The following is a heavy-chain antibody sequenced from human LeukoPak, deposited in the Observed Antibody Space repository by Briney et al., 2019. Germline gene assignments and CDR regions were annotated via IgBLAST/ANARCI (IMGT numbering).Heavy chain of an antibody. CDR3: AREQYRAFDI. D-gene: IGHD2-2*02. CDR1: GGSISGYY. V-gene: IGHV4-59*12. Sequence: SETLSLTCTVSGGSISGYYWSWIRQPPGKGLEWIGYISHSGVTRYNPSLKSRVTIAEDTSTNQFFVKLNSVTAADTAVYHCAREQYRAFDIWGQGTMVTVSS. CDR2: ISHSGVT. J-gene: IGHJ3*02.